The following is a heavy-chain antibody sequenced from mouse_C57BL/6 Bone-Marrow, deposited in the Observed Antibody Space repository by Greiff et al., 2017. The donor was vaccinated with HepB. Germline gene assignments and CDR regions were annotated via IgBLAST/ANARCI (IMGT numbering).Heavy chain of an antibody. J-gene: IGHJ1*03. CDR3: ARRETTGWWYFDV. CDR1: GYTFTSYG. V-gene: IGHV1-81*01. CDR2: IYPRSGNT. D-gene: IGHD1-1*01. Sequence: QVQLKQSGAELARPGASVKLSCKASGYTFTSYGISCVKQRTGQGLEWIGEIYPRSGNTYYNEKFKGKATLTADKSSSTAYMELRSLTSEDSAVYFCARRETTGWWYFDVWGTGTTVTVSS.